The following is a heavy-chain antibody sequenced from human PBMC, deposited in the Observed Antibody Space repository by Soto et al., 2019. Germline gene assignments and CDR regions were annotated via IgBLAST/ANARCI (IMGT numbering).Heavy chain of an antibody. CDR1: GFTISSYG. CDR2: IWYDGINK. Sequence: QVQLVESGGAVVQPGRSLRLSCAVSGFTISSYGMHWVRQAPGKGLEWVAVIWYDGINKYYTDSVRGRFIISRDNSNNTLHLQMNSLRAEDTAVYYCARESGSTGYPDYWGQGTLVTVSS. V-gene: IGHV3-33*01. J-gene: IGHJ4*02. CDR3: ARESGSTGYPDY. D-gene: IGHD3-22*01.